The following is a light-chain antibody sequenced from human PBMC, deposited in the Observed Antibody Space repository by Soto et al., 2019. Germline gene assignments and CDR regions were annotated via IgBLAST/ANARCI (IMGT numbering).Light chain of an antibody. CDR2: DVT. J-gene: IGLJ1*01. Sequence: QSALTQPASVSGSPGQSFTISCTGTSSDVGGYNYVSWYQQHPGKAPKLIIYDVTNRPSGVSNRFSGSKSGNTASLTISGLQAEDEADYYCSSYTSSITYVFGTGTKVTVL. V-gene: IGLV2-14*01. CDR3: SSYTSSITYV. CDR1: SSDVGGYNY.